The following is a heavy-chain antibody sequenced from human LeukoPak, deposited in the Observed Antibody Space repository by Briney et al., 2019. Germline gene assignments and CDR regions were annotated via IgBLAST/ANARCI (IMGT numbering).Heavy chain of an antibody. D-gene: IGHD3-10*01. CDR1: GGSISSYY. V-gene: IGHV4-59*01. J-gene: IGHJ3*02. CDR3: ARSLWFGEPRYAFDI. Sequence: SETLSLTCTVSGGSISSYYWSWIRQPPGKGLEWIGYIYYSGSTNYNPSLKSRVTISVDTSKNQFSLKLSSVTAADTAVYYCARSLWFGEPRYAFDIWGQGTMVTVSS. CDR2: IYYSGST.